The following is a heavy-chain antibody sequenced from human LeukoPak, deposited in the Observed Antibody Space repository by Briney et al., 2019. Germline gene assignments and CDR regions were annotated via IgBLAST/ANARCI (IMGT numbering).Heavy chain of an antibody. V-gene: IGHV4-59*12. CDR3: ASSGGYYFDY. Sequence: SETLSLTCTVSGGSMSSYSWSWIRQPPGKGLEWIGYIYYSGTTNHHPSLKSRVTISVDTSKNQFSLKLNSVTAVDTAVYYCASSGGYYFDYWGQGTLVTVSS. CDR1: GGSMSSYS. J-gene: IGHJ4*02. CDR2: IYYSGTT. D-gene: IGHD6-19*01.